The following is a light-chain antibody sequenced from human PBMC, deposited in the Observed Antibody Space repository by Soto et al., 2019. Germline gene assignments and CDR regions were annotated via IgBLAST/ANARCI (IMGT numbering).Light chain of an antibody. Sequence: DVQMTQSPSSLSASVEDRVTITCRASQSISSYLYWYQQKPGKAPKLLLYAASSLQSGVPSRFSGSGSGTDFTITITSLHPEDFATYYCQQSYSTPLTFGGGTKVEIK. V-gene: IGKV1-39*01. J-gene: IGKJ4*01. CDR3: QQSYSTPLT. CDR2: AAS. CDR1: QSISSY.